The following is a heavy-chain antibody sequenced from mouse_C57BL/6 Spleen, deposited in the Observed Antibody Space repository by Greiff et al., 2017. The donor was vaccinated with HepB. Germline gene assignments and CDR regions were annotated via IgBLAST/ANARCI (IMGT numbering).Heavy chain of an antibody. V-gene: IGHV1-64*01. J-gene: IGHJ4*01. D-gene: IGHD1-1*01. Sequence: QVQLQQPGAELVKPGASVKLSCKASGYTFTSYWMHWVKQRPGPGLEWIGMIHPNSGSTNYNEKFKSKATLTVDKSSSTAYMQLSSLTSEDSAVYYCARGEYYGSSYMDYWGQGTSVTVSS. CDR3: ARGEYYGSSYMDY. CDR2: IHPNSGST. CDR1: GYTFTSYW.